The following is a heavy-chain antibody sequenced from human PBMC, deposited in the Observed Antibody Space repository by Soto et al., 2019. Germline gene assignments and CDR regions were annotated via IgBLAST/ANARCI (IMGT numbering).Heavy chain of an antibody. CDR1: GGTFSTYA. CDR2: IIPIFGTA. Sequence: QVQLVQSGAEVKKPGSSVTFSCKASGGTFSTYAIDWVRQAPGQGLAWMGGIIPIFGTAKYAQNFPGRITITADESTNTAYMELRSLRSQDTAVYYCARGVHYDSSGYYYFYWGQGTLVTVSS. V-gene: IGHV1-69*01. J-gene: IGHJ4*02. CDR3: ARGVHYDSSGYYYFY. D-gene: IGHD3-22*01.